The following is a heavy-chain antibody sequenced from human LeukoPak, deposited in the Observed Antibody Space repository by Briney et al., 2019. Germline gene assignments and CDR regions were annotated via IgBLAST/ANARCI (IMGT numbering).Heavy chain of an antibody. V-gene: IGHV3-7*01. J-gene: IGHJ3*02. Sequence: GGSLRLSCAVSGFTFSSYWMSWVRQAPGKGLEWVANIKQDGSEKYYVDSVKGRLTIARENAKTAMYLQMNSLRAEDTAVYYCARDQGDYDLLTGYYSGSPDDAFDIWGQGTMVTVSS. CDR2: IKQDGSEK. CDR3: ARDQGDYDLLTGYYSGSPDDAFDI. D-gene: IGHD3-9*01. CDR1: GFTFSSYW.